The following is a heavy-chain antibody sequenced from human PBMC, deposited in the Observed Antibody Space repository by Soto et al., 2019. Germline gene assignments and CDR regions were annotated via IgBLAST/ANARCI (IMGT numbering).Heavy chain of an antibody. Sequence: GGSLRLSCAASGFTFSSYAMSWVRQAPGKGLEWVSAISGSGGSTYYADSVKGRFTISRDNSKNTLYLQMNSLRAEDTAVYYCAKADTYYYDSSGYIDYWGQGTLVTVSS. D-gene: IGHD3-22*01. CDR1: GFTFSSYA. J-gene: IGHJ4*02. V-gene: IGHV3-23*01. CDR2: ISGSGGST. CDR3: AKADTYYYDSSGYIDY.